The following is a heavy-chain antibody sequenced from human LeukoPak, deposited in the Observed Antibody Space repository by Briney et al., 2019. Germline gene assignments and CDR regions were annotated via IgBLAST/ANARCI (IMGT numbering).Heavy chain of an antibody. J-gene: IGHJ5*02. D-gene: IGHD5-24*01. CDR3: ARQVEMATISPWFDP. CDR1: GYSFTSYW. CDR2: IYPGDSDT. Sequence: GESLKISCKVSGYSFTSYWIGWVRQMPGKGLEWMGIIYPGDSDTRYSPSFQGQVTISADKSISTAYLQWSSLKASDTAMYYCARQVEMATISPWFDPWGQGTLVTVSS. V-gene: IGHV5-51*01.